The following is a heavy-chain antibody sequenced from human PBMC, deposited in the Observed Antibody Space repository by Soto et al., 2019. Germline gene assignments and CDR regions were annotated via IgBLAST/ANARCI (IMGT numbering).Heavy chain of an antibody. V-gene: IGHV1-69*02. CDR2: IIPILNIP. J-gene: IGHJ4*02. CDR3: ARVRQGSIDY. CDR1: VDTFNTYT. Sequence: QVQLVQSGAEVKKPGSSVKVSCKASVDTFNTYTISWVRQAPGQGLEWMGRIIPILNIPNYAQNFQGRVTFSADKSTSTAYMELSTLRSEDAAGYDCARVRQGSIDYWGQGTLVTVSS.